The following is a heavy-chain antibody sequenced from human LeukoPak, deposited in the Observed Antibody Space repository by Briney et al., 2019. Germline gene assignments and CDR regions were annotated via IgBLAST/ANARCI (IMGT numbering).Heavy chain of an antibody. CDR1: GYTFSNYN. CDR3: ARESPSGRAAAGVYAHDYFDY. J-gene: IGHJ4*02. V-gene: IGHV1-46*01. D-gene: IGHD6-13*01. CDR2: VNPRGDST. Sequence: ASVKVSCKASGYTFSNYNIHWLRQPPGQGLEWVGIVNPRGDSTNYAQNFQGRVTMTTDTPTSTAYMELRSLTSDDTAVYYCARESPSGRAAAGVYAHDYFDYWGQGTLVTVSS.